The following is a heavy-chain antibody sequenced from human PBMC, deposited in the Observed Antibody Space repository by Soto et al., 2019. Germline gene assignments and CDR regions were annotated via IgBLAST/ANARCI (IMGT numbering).Heavy chain of an antibody. V-gene: IGHV3-11*01. D-gene: IGHD3-22*01. J-gene: IGHJ4*01. CDR3: ASLPQGYYDRSGRLVVY. CDR2: ISAGGSDI. Sequence: QVQLVESGGGLVKPGGSLRLSSASSGFTFSDYYMSWIRQAPGKGLEWVAYISAGGSDIYYGDSVKGRFTVSRDNTKKSLYLQMSNLRADDTAIYYCASLPQGYYDRSGRLVVYWGHGTLVTVSS. CDR1: GFTFSDYY.